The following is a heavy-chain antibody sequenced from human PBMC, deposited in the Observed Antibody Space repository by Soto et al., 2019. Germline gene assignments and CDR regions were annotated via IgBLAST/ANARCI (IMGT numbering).Heavy chain of an antibody. CDR1: GDTFNFYT. D-gene: IGHD3-10*01. V-gene: IGHV1-69*02. J-gene: IGHJ4*02. CDR2: TNPILSMS. Sequence: QVHLVQSGAELKKPGSSVRVSCKASGDTFNFYTINWVRQAPGLGLEWMGRTNPILSMSNSALKFQGRLSISADKSPSTAYMDLRCLRSDDTAVYYSATSYGSGSQAFDYWGQGALVTVSS. CDR3: ATSYGSGSQAFDY.